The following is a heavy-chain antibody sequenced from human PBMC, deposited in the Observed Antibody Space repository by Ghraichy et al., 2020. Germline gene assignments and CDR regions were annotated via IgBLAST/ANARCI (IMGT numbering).Heavy chain of an antibody. CDR1: GFTFSSYG. V-gene: IGHV3-33*01. Sequence: RGSLRLSCAASGFTFSSYGMHWVRQAPGKGLEWVAVIWYDGSNKYYADSVKGRFTISRDNSKNTLYLQMNSLRAEDTAVYYCARGPCSSTSCYTRSSRQRTYYYYGMDVWGQGTTVTVSS. CDR2: IWYDGSNK. J-gene: IGHJ6*02. D-gene: IGHD2-2*02. CDR3: ARGPCSSTSCYTRSSRQRTYYYYGMDV.